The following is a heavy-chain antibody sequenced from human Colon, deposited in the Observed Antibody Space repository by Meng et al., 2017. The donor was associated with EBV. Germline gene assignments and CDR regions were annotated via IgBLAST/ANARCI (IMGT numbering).Heavy chain of an antibody. Sequence: QVQLQESGPGLVKPSEPPSPPCAVSGGSIRSVFWWTWVRQSPGKGLEWIGEIYHSGSTNYNPSLKSRVTISVDKSKNQFSLKLTSVTAADTAVYYCARGGYYSFDYWGQRTLVTVSS. CDR3: ARGGYYSFDY. J-gene: IGHJ4*02. V-gene: IGHV4-4*02. D-gene: IGHD5-18*01. CDR2: IYHSGST. CDR1: GGSIRSVFW.